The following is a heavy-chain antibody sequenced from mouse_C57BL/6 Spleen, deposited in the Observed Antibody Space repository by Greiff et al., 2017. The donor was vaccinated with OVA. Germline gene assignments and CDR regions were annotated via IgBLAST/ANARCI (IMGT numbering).Heavy chain of an antibody. J-gene: IGHJ4*01. CDR3: ARRNYYAMDY. CDR2: IYPGDGDT. Sequence: VKLVESGPELVKPGASVKISCKASGYAFSSSWMNWVKQRPGKGLEWIGRIYPGDGDTNYNGKFKGKATLTADKASSTAYMQLSSLTSEDSAVYFCARRNYYAMDYWGQGTSVTVSS. CDR1: GYAFSSSW. V-gene: IGHV1-82*01.